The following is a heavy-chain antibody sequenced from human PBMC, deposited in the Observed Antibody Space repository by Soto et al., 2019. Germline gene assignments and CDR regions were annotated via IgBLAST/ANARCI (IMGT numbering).Heavy chain of an antibody. D-gene: IGHD3-10*01. J-gene: IGHJ6*04. V-gene: IGHV4-61*01. Sequence: SETLSLTCPVSGGSVSSGSYYWSWIRQPPGKGLEWIGYIYYSGSTNYNPSLKSRVTISVDTSKNQFSLKLSSVTAADTAVYYCASRGSYYYYRMEVWGKGTT. CDR2: IYYSGST. CDR3: ASRGSYYYYRMEV. CDR1: GGSVSSGSYY.